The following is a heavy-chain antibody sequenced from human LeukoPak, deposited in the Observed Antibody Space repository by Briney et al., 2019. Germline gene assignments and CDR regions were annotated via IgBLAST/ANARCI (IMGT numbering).Heavy chain of an antibody. CDR3: ARARYVSDWYAFDI. D-gene: IGHD6-19*01. J-gene: IGHJ3*02. V-gene: IGHV4-59*02. Sequence: SETLSLTCTVSGGSASSYYWSWIRHPPGKGLEWIGYIYYTGSGNNSPSLKSRVTMSVDTSKHQFSLRLNYVTAADTAVYYCARARYVSDWYAFDIWGQGTMVTVSS. CDR2: IYYTGSG. CDR1: GGSASSYY.